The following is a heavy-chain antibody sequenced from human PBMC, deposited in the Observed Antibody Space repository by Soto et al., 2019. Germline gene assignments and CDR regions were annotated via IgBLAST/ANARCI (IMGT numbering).Heavy chain of an antibody. CDR3: ARAYYYDSSGQKGVLFDS. V-gene: IGHV4-31*03. D-gene: IGHD3-22*01. CDR1: GCSISSGGYY. Sequence: TLSLTCTVAGCSISSGGYYWSWIRQHPGKGLEWIGYIYYSGSTYYNPSLKSRVTISVDTSKNQFSLKLSSVTAADTAVYYCARAYYYDSSGQKGVLFDSWGQGTLVTVSS. J-gene: IGHJ4*02. CDR2: IYYSGST.